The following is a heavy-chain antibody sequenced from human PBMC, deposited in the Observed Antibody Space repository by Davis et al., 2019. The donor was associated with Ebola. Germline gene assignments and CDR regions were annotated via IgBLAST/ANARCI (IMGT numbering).Heavy chain of an antibody. CDR1: GFTFNDYV. D-gene: IGHD1-26*01. CDR2: LGTSADA. Sequence: GESLKISCVASGFTFNDYVMSWVRRAPGKGLEWVSTLGTSADAYYADSVKGRFTISRDNSKNTLYLQMNGLRVEDTAIYYCAKDTSNIWFDIWGQGTVVTVSS. J-gene: IGHJ3*02. CDR3: AKDTSNIWFDI. V-gene: IGHV3-23*01.